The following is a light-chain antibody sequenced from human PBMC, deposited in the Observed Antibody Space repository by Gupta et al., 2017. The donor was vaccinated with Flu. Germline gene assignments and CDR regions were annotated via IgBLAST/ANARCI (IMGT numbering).Light chain of an antibody. Sequence: IFMTQPPHSLTVSLGETAAINCMSSQNSCYSYVNRSYLAWYQQKPGQPPMLLICWASMRESGVADRFSGRGSGTDFTLTISRLQAEDVAIYYCQQDHSIPYTFGQGTRLEI. CDR2: WAS. CDR3: QQDHSIPYT. V-gene: IGKV4-1*01. CDR1: QNSCYSYVNRSY. J-gene: IGKJ2*01.